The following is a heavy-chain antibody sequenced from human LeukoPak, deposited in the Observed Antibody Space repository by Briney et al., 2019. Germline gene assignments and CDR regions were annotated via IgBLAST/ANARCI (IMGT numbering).Heavy chain of an antibody. CDR3: ARAGWAYGPAHPPDY. CDR2: INPNSGGT. Sequence: ASVKVSCKASGYTFTGYYMHWVRQAPGQGLEWMGWINPNSGGTNYAQKFQGWVTMTRDTSISTAYMELSRLRSDDTAVYYCARAGWAYGPAHPPDYWGQGTLVTVSS. V-gene: IGHV1-2*04. D-gene: IGHD3-16*01. J-gene: IGHJ4*02. CDR1: GYTFTGYY.